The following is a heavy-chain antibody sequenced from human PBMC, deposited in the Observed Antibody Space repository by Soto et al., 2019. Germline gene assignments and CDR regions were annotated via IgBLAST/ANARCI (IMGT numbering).Heavy chain of an antibody. CDR3: ARHISVPRTRGFDY. D-gene: IGHD2-21*01. Sequence: QVQLQESGPGLVKPSGTLSLTCAVSGASISDNWWSWVRQPPGKGLEWIGEIYHSGTTHDNPSLWSRVAMAVDKSNNRRSLNLNSVTAADTAVDDCARHISVPRTRGFDYWGQGTRVTVSS. CDR2: IYHSGTT. CDR1: GASISDNW. V-gene: IGHV4-4*02. J-gene: IGHJ4*02.